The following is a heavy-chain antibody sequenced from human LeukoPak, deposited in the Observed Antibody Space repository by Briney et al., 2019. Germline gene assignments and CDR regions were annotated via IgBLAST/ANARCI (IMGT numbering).Heavy chain of an antibody. V-gene: IGHV1-69*05. CDR2: IIPIFGTA. J-gene: IGHJ5*02. Sequence: GASVKVSCKASGGTFISYAISWVRQAPGQGLEWMGGIIPIFGTANYAQKFQGRVTITRDTSASTAYMELSSLRSEDTAVYYCARGLGNVGVGAGLEPWGQGTLVTVSS. CDR3: ARGLGNVGVGAGLEP. CDR1: GGTFISYA. D-gene: IGHD4/OR15-4a*01.